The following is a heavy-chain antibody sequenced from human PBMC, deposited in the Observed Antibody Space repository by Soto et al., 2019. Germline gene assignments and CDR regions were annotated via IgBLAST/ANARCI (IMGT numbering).Heavy chain of an antibody. CDR1: GGSFSGYY. CDR2: INHSGST. Sequence: SETLSLTCAVYGGSFSGYYWSWIRQPPGKGLEWIGEINHSGSTNYNPSLKSRVTISVDTSKNQFSLKLSSVTAADTAVYYCARGSRHFYYYGMDVWGQGTTVTVSS. V-gene: IGHV4-34*01. CDR3: ARGSRHFYYYGMDV. J-gene: IGHJ6*02. D-gene: IGHD6-13*01.